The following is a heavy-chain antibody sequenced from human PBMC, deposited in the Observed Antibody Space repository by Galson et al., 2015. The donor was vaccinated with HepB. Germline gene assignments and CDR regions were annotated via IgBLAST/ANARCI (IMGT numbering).Heavy chain of an antibody. V-gene: IGHV3-74*01. J-gene: IGHJ4*02. Sequence: SLRLSCAASGFTFSNYWMLWVRQAPGKGLVWVSRINSDGTYITYADSVKGRFTISRDNAKNTLYLQMNSPRAEDTALYYCARTRGAAAGIFDYWGQGSLVTVSS. CDR3: ARTRGAAAGIFDY. CDR2: INSDGTYI. CDR1: GFTFSNYW. D-gene: IGHD6-13*01.